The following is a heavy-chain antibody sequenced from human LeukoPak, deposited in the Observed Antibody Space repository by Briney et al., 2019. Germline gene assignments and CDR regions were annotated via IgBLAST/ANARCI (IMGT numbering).Heavy chain of an antibody. V-gene: IGHV3-23*01. D-gene: IGHD2-8*01. CDR3: AKDTSIGRYCTNGVCSPFDY. CDR1: GFTFSSYA. Sequence: PWGSLRLSCAGSGFTFSSYAMSWVRQAPGKGLEWVPTISDTGATTYDADSVKGRFTISRDNSRSTLYLQMNSLRAEDTALYYCAKDTSIGRYCTNGVCSPFDYWGQGTLVTVSS. J-gene: IGHJ4*02. CDR2: ISDTGATT.